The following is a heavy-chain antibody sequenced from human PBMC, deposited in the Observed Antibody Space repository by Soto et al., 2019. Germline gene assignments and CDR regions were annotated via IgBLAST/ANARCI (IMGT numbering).Heavy chain of an antibody. CDR3: AREVSVWGSYRSNWFDP. V-gene: IGHV3-30-3*01. J-gene: IGHJ5*02. CDR1: GFTFSSYA. CDR2: ISYDGSNK. D-gene: IGHD3-16*02. Sequence: QVQLVESGGGVVQPGRSLILSCAASGFTFSSYAMHWVRQAPGKGLGWVAVISYDGSNKYYADSVKGRFTISRDNSKNTLYLQMNSLRAEDTAVYYCAREVSVWGSYRSNWFDPWGQGTLVTVSS.